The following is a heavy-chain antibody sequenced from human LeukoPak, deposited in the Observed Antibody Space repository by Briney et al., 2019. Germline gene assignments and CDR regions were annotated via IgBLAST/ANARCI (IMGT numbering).Heavy chain of an antibody. D-gene: IGHD3-9*01. CDR1: GGSFSGYY. Sequence: SETLSLTCAVYGGSFSGYYWSWIRQPPGKGLEWIGEINHSGSTNYNPSLKSRVTISVDTSKNQFSLKLSSVTAADTAVYYCASRLRYFDWFKDYWGQGTLVTVSS. V-gene: IGHV4-34*01. J-gene: IGHJ4*02. CDR3: ASRLRYFDWFKDY. CDR2: INHSGST.